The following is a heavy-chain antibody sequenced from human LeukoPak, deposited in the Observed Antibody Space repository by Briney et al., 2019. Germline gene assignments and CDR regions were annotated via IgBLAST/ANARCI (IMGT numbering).Heavy chain of an antibody. CDR3: ATDRGSRRWLQMGVVDY. Sequence: PGGSLRLSCAASGFMASTYYMNWVRQAPGKGLEWVSTISGSGGSTSYADSVKGRFTISRDNSKNTLYLQMNTLRAEDTAVYYCATDRGSRRWLQMGVVDYWGQGTLVTVSS. V-gene: IGHV3-23*01. CDR2: ISGSGGST. J-gene: IGHJ4*02. D-gene: IGHD5-24*01. CDR1: GFMASTYY.